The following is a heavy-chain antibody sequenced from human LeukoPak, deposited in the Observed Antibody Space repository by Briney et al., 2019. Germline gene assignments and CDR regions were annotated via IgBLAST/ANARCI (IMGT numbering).Heavy chain of an antibody. CDR1: GGSISSYY. J-gene: IGHJ3*02. CDR3: ARYPYDSSGYRPSKDTFDI. V-gene: IGHV4-59*08. CDR2: IWYSGST. Sequence: SETLSLTCTVSGGSISSYYWSWIRQPPGKGLEWIGYIWYSGSTSYNPSLKSRVTISRDTSKNQFSLKLSSVTAADTAVYYCARYPYDSSGYRPSKDTFDIWGQGTMVTVSS. D-gene: IGHD3-22*01.